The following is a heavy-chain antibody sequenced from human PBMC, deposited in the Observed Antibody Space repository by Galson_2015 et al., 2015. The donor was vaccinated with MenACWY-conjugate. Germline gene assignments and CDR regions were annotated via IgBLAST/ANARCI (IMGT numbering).Heavy chain of an antibody. Sequence: SLRLSCAATGFTFSSYWIHWVRQAPGKGLVWVSRITTDVTNTAYADSVKGQFTLSRDNAKNTAYLQMNSLRAEDTAVYYCARDYGSGTPLDYWGQGTLVTVSS. CDR1: GFTFSSYW. D-gene: IGHD3-10*01. CDR2: ITTDVTNT. J-gene: IGHJ4*02. V-gene: IGHV3-74*01. CDR3: ARDYGSGTPLDY.